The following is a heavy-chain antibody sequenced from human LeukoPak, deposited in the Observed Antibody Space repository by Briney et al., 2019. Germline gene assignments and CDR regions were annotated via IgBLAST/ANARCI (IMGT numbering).Heavy chain of an antibody. V-gene: IGHV3-21*04. CDR3: ARVGLREWLVLAHWYFDL. J-gene: IGHJ2*01. CDR2: ISSSTSYI. CDR1: GFISSTYS. Sequence: GGSLRLSCAASGFISSTYSMNWVRQAPGKGLEWVSSISSSTSYIYYADSVKGRSTISRDNAKNSLYLQMNSLRAEDTAVYYCARVGLREWLVLAHWYFDLWGRGTLVTVSS. D-gene: IGHD6-19*01.